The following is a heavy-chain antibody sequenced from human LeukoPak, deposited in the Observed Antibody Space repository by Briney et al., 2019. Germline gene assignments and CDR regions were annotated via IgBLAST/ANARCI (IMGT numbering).Heavy chain of an antibody. CDR3: AKGGLRQQLVWARIYYFDY. CDR1: GFTFSSYA. J-gene: IGHJ4*02. V-gene: IGHV3-23*01. D-gene: IGHD6-13*01. CDR2: ISGSGGSA. Sequence: PGGSLRLSCAASGFTFSSYAMSWVRQAPGKGLEWVSAISGSGGSAYYADSVKGRFTISRDNSKNTLYLQMNSLRAEDTAVYYWAKGGLRQQLVWARIYYFDYWGQGTLVTVSS.